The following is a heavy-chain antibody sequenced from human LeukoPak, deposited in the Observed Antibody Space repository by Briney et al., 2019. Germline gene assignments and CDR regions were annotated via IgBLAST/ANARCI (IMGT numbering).Heavy chain of an antibody. CDR1: GESFSGYY. CDR3: AGLGGYFDY. D-gene: IGHD3-16*01. J-gene: IGHJ4*02. CDR2: INHSGST. V-gene: IGHV4-34*01. Sequence: SETLSLTCAVYGESFSGYYWSWIRQPPGKGLEWIGEINHSGSTNYNPSLKSRVTISVDTSKNQFSLKLSSVTAADTAVYYCAGLGGYFDYWGQGTLVTVSS.